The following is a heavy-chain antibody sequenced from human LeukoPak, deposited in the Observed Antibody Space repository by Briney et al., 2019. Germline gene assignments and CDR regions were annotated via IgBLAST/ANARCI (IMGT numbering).Heavy chain of an antibody. D-gene: IGHD7-27*01. J-gene: IGHJ5*02. CDR1: GFTFSSYE. Sequence: GGSLRLSCAASGFTFSSYEMNWVRQAPGKGLEWVSYISSSGSTIYYADSVKGRFTISRDNAKNSLYLQMNSLRAEDTAVYYCARDSTGAGWFDPWGQGTLVTVSS. V-gene: IGHV3-48*03. CDR2: ISSSGSTI. CDR3: ARDSTGAGWFDP.